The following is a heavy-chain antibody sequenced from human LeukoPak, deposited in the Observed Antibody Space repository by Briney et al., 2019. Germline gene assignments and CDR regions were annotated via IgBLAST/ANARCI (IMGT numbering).Heavy chain of an antibody. V-gene: IGHV3-48*02. CDR1: GFTFSTKS. CDR2: ITADSGTT. Sequence: GGSLRLSCVVSGFTFSTKSTNWVRHAPGKGLEWVSYITADSGTTYYADSVKGRFTISRDNAKNSLYLQMNSLRDEDTAVYYCASRDYFVYWGQEPWSPSPQ. J-gene: IGHJ4*01. CDR3: ASRDYFVY.